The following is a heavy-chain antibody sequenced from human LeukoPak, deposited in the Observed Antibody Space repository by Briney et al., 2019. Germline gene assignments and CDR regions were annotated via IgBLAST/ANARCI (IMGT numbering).Heavy chain of an antibody. D-gene: IGHD1-1*01. CDR1: GYTFTGYY. Sequence: ASVNVSCKASGYTFTGYYMHWVRQAPGQGLEWMGWINPNSGGTNYAQKFQGRVTMTRDTSISTAYMELSRLRSDDTAVYYCARDTRGNWNYYLDYWGQGTLVTVSS. J-gene: IGHJ4*02. CDR3: ARDTRGNWNYYLDY. CDR2: INPNSGGT. V-gene: IGHV1-2*02.